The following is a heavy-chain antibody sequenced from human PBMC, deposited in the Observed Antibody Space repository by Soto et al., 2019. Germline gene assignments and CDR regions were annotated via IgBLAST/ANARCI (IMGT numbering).Heavy chain of an antibody. CDR1: GYTFTGYY. V-gene: IGHV1-2*04. CDR2: INPNSGGT. Sequence: ASVKVSCKASGYTFTGYYMHWVRQAPGQGLEWMGWINPNSGGTNYAQKFQGWVTMTRDTSISTAYMELSRLRSDDTAVYYCARGLYLCSGGSCYPHSWFDPWGQGTLVNVSS. D-gene: IGHD2-15*01. CDR3: ARGLYLCSGGSCYPHSWFDP. J-gene: IGHJ5*02.